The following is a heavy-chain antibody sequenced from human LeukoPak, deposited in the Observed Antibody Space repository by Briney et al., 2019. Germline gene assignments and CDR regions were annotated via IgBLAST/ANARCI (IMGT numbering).Heavy chain of an antibody. Sequence: ASVKVSCKASGGTFSSYAISWVRQAPGQGLEWMGGIIPIFGTANYAQRFQGRVTITADESTSTAYMELSSLRSEDTAVYYCARGTLGYCSSTSCYPHWFDPWGQGTLGTVSS. V-gene: IGHV1-69*13. J-gene: IGHJ5*02. CDR3: ARGTLGYCSSTSCYPHWFDP. D-gene: IGHD2-2*01. CDR1: GGTFSSYA. CDR2: IIPIFGTA.